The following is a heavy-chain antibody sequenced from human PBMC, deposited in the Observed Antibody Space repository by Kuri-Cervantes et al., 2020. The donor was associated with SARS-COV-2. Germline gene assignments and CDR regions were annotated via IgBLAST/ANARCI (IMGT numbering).Heavy chain of an antibody. V-gene: IGHV3-23*01. J-gene: IGHJ4*02. CDR2: ISGSGGST. D-gene: IGHD2-21*01. Sequence: GGSLRLSCAASGFTFSSYAMSWVRQAPGKGLEWVSAISGSGGSTYYADSVKGRFTISRDNSKNTLYLQMKSLRTEDTALYYCARDRVGVHDSWGQGTLVTVSS. CDR3: ARDRVGVHDS. CDR1: GFTFSSYA.